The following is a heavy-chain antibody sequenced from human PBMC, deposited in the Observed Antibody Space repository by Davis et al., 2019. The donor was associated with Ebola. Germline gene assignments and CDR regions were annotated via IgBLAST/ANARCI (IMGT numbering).Heavy chain of an antibody. J-gene: IGHJ5*02. CDR3: ARVGRAARPLWRFDP. CDR1: GGSISSGGYY. CDR2: IYHSGST. V-gene: IGHV4-39*07. D-gene: IGHD6-6*01. Sequence: SETLSLTCTVSGGSISSGGYYWSWVRQPPGKGLEWIGEIYHSGSTNYNPSLKSRVTISVDTSKNQFSLKLSSVTAADTAVYYCARVGRAARPLWRFDPWGQGTLATVSS.